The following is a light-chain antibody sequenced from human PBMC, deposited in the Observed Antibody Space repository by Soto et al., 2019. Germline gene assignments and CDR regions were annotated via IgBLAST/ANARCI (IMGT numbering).Light chain of an antibody. J-gene: IGLJ1*01. CDR1: GSDIGAGYD. CDR3: QSYDGSLSGSYV. CDR2: GNR. V-gene: IGLV1-40*01. Sequence: QSVLTQPPSVSGAPGQTVTISCTGSGSDIGAGYDVHWYQQLPGTAPKLLIYGNRNRPSGVPDRFSGSKSGTSASLAITGLQAEDEADYYCQSYDGSLSGSYVFGTGTKVTVL.